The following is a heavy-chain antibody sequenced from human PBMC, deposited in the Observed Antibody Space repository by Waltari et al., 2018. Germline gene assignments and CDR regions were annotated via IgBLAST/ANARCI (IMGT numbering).Heavy chain of an antibody. CDR2: IYYSGTT. Sequence: QVQLQESGPGLVKPSETLSLTCPVSGGSISSYYWSWIRQPPGKGLEWIGYIYYSGTTNYNPSLKSRVTISIDTSKNQFSLKMNSVTAADTAVYYCARGSRGNGAAFDIWGQGTMVTVSS. V-gene: IGHV4-59*01. CDR1: GGSISSYY. CDR3: ARGSRGNGAAFDI. D-gene: IGHD2-8*01. J-gene: IGHJ3*02.